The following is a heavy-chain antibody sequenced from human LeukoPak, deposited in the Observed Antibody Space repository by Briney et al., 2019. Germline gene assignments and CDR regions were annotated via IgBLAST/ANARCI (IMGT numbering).Heavy chain of an antibody. Sequence: SVKVSCKASGGTFSSYAISWVRQAPGQGLEWMGGIIPIFGTANYAQKFQGRVTITTDESTSTAYMELSSLRSEDTAVYYCARGGVVVPAAINGVWWFDPWGQGTLVTVSS. J-gene: IGHJ5*02. CDR2: IIPIFGTA. V-gene: IGHV1-69*05. CDR3: ARGGVVVPAAINGVWWFDP. CDR1: GGTFSSYA. D-gene: IGHD2-2*02.